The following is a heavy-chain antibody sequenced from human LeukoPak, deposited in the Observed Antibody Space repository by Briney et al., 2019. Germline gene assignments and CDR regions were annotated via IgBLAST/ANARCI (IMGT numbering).Heavy chain of an antibody. V-gene: IGHV4-34*01. CDR1: GGSFSGYY. J-gene: IGHJ3*01. CDR2: INHSGST. D-gene: IGHD6-19*01. Sequence: SETLSLTCAVYGGSFSGYYWGWIRQPPGKGLEWIGEINHSGSTNYNPSLKSRVTISLDTSKNQFSLKLSSVTAADTAVYYCGGGIAVAGLVWGQGTMVTVSS. CDR3: GGGIAVAGLV.